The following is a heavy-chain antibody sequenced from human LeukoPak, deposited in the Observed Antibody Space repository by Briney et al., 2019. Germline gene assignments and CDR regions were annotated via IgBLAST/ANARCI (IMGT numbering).Heavy chain of an antibody. Sequence: SETLSLTCTVSGYSIKSGYYWGWIRPTPGKGLEWIGNIYNDGSNYYNPSLTSRVTISMDKTKNQFSLMLTSVTAADTAMYYCARNPYVVVAGRHTFTVDLWGQGRLVIVSS. V-gene: IGHV4-38-2*02. J-gene: IGHJ4*02. CDR2: IYNDGSN. CDR3: ARNPYVVVAGRHTFTVDL. D-gene: IGHD6-19*01. CDR1: GYSIKSGYY.